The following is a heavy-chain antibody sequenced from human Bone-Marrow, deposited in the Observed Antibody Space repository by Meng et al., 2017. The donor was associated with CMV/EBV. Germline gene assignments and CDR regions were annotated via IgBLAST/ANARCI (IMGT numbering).Heavy chain of an antibody. J-gene: IGHJ6*02. Sequence: GESLKISCEASGYSFTNYWIGWVRQMPGKGLEWMGIIYPDDSDTRYSPSFQGQVTISADKSISTAYLQWSSLTASDTAIYYCARHGDLIVVPAVVNYYGMDVWGQGTTVTFSS. D-gene: IGHD2-2*01. CDR2: IYPDDSDT. CDR3: ARHGDLIVVPAVVNYYGMDV. V-gene: IGHV5-51*01. CDR1: GYSFTNYW.